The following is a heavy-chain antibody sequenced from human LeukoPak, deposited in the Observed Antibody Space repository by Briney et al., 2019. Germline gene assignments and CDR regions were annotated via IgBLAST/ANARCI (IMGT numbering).Heavy chain of an antibody. D-gene: IGHD5-18*01. Sequence: SETLSLTCTVSGGSISSYYWSWIRQPAGKGLEWIGRIYTSGSTNYNPSLKSRVTMSVDTSKNQFSLKLSSVTAADTAVYYCARVGAIQLWLERPFDYWGQGTLVTVYS. J-gene: IGHJ4*02. CDR2: IYTSGST. V-gene: IGHV4-4*07. CDR1: GGSISSYY. CDR3: ARVGAIQLWLERPFDY.